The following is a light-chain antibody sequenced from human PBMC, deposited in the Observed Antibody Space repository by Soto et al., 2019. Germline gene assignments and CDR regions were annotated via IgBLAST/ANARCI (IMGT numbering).Light chain of an antibody. CDR3: QQRSDWPPL. CDR1: QSVTRY. CDR2: DAS. Sequence: EIELTQSPATLSLSPGERATLSCRASQSVTRYLAWYQQKPGQAPRLLIYDASKRATGVPARFSGSGSGTDFTLTISSLEPEDFAVYYCQQRSDWPPLFGGGTKVEIK. V-gene: IGKV3-11*01. J-gene: IGKJ4*01.